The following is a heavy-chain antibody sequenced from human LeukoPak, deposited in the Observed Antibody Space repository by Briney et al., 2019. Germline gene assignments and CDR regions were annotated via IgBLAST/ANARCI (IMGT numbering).Heavy chain of an antibody. Sequence: GGSLRLSCAASGFTFSSYSMNWVRQAPGKGLEWVSSISSSSSYIYYADSVKGRFTISGDNAKNSLYLQMNSLRAEDTAVYYCARLVTTHYFDYWGQGTLVTVSS. CDR2: ISSSSSYI. V-gene: IGHV3-21*01. D-gene: IGHD4-17*01. J-gene: IGHJ4*02. CDR1: GFTFSSYS. CDR3: ARLVTTHYFDY.